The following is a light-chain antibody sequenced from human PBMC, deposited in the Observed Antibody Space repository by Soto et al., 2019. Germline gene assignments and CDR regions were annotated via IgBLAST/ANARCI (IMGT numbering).Light chain of an antibody. CDR2: SAS. V-gene: IGKV3-15*01. Sequence: ETVLTQSAYTLSVSAGDRATLSCGASQTVGNSLAWYQQKPVQAPSLLLHSASTRATGVPVRFSGSGFATEFTLTISSLQSEDSAIYYCQQYNHWPPITFGPGTRLEIK. CDR1: QTVGNS. J-gene: IGKJ5*01. CDR3: QQYNHWPPIT.